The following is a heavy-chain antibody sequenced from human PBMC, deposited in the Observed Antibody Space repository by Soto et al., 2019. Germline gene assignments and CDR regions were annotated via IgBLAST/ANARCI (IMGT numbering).Heavy chain of an antibody. V-gene: IGHV3-30*02. CDR2: IWYDGSKK. CDR1: GFTFNSYG. Sequence: GGSLRLSCAASGFTFNSYGMHWVRQAPGKGLEWVAIIWYDGSKKYYADSVKGRFTISRDNSKNTLYLQMNSLRAEDTAVYYCARGPGKQLWFDYWGQGTPVTVSS. D-gene: IGHD5-18*01. CDR3: ARGPGKQLWFDY. J-gene: IGHJ4*02.